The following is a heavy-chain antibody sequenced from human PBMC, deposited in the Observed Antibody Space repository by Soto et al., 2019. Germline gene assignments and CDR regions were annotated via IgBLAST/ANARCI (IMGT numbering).Heavy chain of an antibody. CDR1: GYTFTSYG. D-gene: IGHD4-4*01. CDR2: ISAYSGNT. J-gene: IGHJ4*02. Sequence: QVQLVQSGAEVKKPGASVKVSCKTSGYTFTSYGISWVRQAPGQGLEWLGWISAYSGNTDYAQKVQGRVSMTTDTSTTTAYMELRSLRSDDTAVYYCARDPDGGNSRDYWGQGTLVTVSS. V-gene: IGHV1-18*01. CDR3: ARDPDGGNSRDY.